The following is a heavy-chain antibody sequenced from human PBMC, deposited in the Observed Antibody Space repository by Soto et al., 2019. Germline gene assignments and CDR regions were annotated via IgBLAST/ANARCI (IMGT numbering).Heavy chain of an antibody. Sequence: SETLSLTCAVYGGSFSGYYWSWIRQPPGKGLEWIGEINHSGSTNYNPSLKSRVTISVDTSKNQFSLKLSSVTAADTAVYYCARLPPRLGYYYERGNWFDPWGQGTLVTVSS. CDR3: ARLPPRLGYYYERGNWFDP. V-gene: IGHV4-34*01. CDR2: INHSGST. D-gene: IGHD3-22*01. J-gene: IGHJ5*02. CDR1: GGSFSGYY.